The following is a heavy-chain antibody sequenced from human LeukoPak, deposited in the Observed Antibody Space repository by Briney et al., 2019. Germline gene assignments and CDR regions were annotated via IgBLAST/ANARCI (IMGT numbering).Heavy chain of an antibody. D-gene: IGHD3-22*01. Sequence: PSETLSLTCAVYGGSFSGYYWSWIRQPPGKGLEWIGEINHSGSTNYNPSLKSRVTISIDTSKNQFYLKLSSLTAADTAVYYCARRDDSSGYHKTFDYWGPGTLVTVSS. V-gene: IGHV4-34*01. CDR2: INHSGST. CDR3: ARRDDSSGYHKTFDY. J-gene: IGHJ4*02. CDR1: GGSFSGYY.